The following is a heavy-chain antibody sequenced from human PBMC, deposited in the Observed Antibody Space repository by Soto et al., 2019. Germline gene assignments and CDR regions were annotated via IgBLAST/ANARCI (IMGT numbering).Heavy chain of an antibody. CDR2: IYHSGST. Sequence: QVQLQESGSGLVKPSQTLSLTCAVSGGSISSGGYSWSWIRQPPGKGLEWIGYIYHSGSTYYNQSLKNRVTISMDTSKNQFPLKLNSVTAADTAVYYCARGHDANNDWGQGTLVTVSS. V-gene: IGHV4-30-2*01. J-gene: IGHJ4*02. CDR3: ARGHDANND. CDR1: GGSISSGGYS. D-gene: IGHD2-8*01.